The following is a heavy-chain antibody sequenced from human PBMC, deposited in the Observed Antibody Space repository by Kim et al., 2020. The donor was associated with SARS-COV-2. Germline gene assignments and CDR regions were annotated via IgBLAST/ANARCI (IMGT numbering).Heavy chain of an antibody. CDR2: IKSKTDGGTT. J-gene: IGHJ4*02. V-gene: IGHV3-15*01. CDR1: GFTFSNAW. Sequence: GGSLRLSCAASGFTFSNAWMSWVRQAPGKGLEWVGRIKSKTDGGTTDYAAPVKGRFTISRDDSKNTLYLQMNSLKTEDTAVYYCTTERYYYGSGSYPFYFDYWGQGTLVTVSS. D-gene: IGHD3-10*01. CDR3: TTERYYYGSGSYPFYFDY.